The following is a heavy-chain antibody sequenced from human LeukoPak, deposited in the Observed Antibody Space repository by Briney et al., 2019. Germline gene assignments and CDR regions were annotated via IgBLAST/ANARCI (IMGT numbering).Heavy chain of an antibody. Sequence: GGSLRLSCAASGFTFSSDAMSWVRQAPGKGLEWVAAISGSGGSTYYADSVKGRFTISRHNSKNTLYLQMNSLRAEDTAVYYCAKPLTTIVVVITIFDYWGQGTLVTVSS. V-gene: IGHV3-23*01. D-gene: IGHD3-22*01. CDR1: GFTFSSDA. J-gene: IGHJ4*02. CDR2: ISGSGGST. CDR3: AKPLTTIVVVITIFDY.